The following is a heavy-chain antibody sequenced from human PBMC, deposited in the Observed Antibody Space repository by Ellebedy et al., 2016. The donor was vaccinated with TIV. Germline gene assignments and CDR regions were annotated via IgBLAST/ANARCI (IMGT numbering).Heavy chain of an antibody. D-gene: IGHD1-26*01. CDR2: IVVGSGNT. CDR1: GFTFTSSA. J-gene: IGHJ4*02. CDR3: AAATNEWELPNYFDY. V-gene: IGHV1-58*01. Sequence: SVKVSXKASGFTFTSSAVQWVRQARGQRLEWIGWIVVGSGNTNYAQKFQERVTITRDMSTSTAYMELSSLRSEDTAVYYCAAATNEWELPNYFDYWGQGTLVTVSS.